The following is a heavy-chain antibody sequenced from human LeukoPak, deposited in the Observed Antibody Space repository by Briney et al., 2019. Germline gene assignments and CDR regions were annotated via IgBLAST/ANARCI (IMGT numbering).Heavy chain of an antibody. V-gene: IGHV1-8*01. CDR2: MNPNSGNT. CDR3: ARGGGSSGNFDY. CDR1: GYTFTSYD. J-gene: IGHJ4*02. Sequence: PWASVKVSCKASGYTFTSYDINWVRQATGQGLEWMGWMNPNSGNTGYAQKFQGRVTMTRNTSISTAYMELSSLRSEDTALYYCARGGGSSGNFDYWGQGTLVTVSS. D-gene: IGHD6-19*01.